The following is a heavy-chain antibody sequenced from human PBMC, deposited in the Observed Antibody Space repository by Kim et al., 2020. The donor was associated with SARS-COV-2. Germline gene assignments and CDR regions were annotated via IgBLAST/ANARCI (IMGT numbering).Heavy chain of an antibody. CDR3: ARDPLTDPPDYFDF. CDR2: ISYGGREK. CDR1: GFIFNNYA. D-gene: IGHD7-27*01. V-gene: IGHV3-30*14. J-gene: IGHJ4*02. Sequence: GGSLRLSCAASGFIFNNYAMHWVRQTPGKGLELVAVISYGGREKYQADSVKGRFTISRDDSRSTLDLQMNNLRPEDTAIYFCARDPLTDPPDYFDFWGQGTLVTVSS.